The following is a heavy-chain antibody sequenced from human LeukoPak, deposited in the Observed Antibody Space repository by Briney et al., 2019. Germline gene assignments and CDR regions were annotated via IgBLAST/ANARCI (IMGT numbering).Heavy chain of an antibody. D-gene: IGHD1-26*01. CDR2: IDSGDST. V-gene: IGHV3-23*01. CDR3: AKDFSGTPDHFDY. Sequence: GGSLRLSCAASGFTFSSYAMSWVRQAPGKGLEWVSAIDSGDSTYYADSVQGRFTISRDNSKNTLYLQMNSLRAEDTAIYYCAKDFSGTPDHFDYWGQGTLVTVSS. CDR1: GFTFSSYA. J-gene: IGHJ4*02.